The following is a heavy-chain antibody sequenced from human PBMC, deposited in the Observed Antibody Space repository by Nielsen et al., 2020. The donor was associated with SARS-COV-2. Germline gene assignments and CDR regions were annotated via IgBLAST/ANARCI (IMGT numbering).Heavy chain of an antibody. J-gene: IGHJ4*02. CDR3: ARGFEY. CDR1: GGSICSYY. V-gene: IGHV4-59*01. Sequence: SETLSLTCTVSGGSICSYYWSWIRQPPGKGLEWIGYIYYSGSTNYNPSLKSRVTISVDTSKNQFSLKLSSVTAADTAVYYCARGFEYWGQGTLVTVSS. CDR2: IYYSGST.